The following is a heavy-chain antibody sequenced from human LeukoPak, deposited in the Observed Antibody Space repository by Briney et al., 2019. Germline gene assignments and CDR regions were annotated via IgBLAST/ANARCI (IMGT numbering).Heavy chain of an antibody. CDR1: GYTFTSYG. J-gene: IGHJ4*02. Sequence: ASVKVSCKASGYTFTSYGISWVRQAPGQGLEWMGWISAYNGNTNYAQKLQGRVTMTTDTSTSTAYMELRRLRSDDTAVYYCARFEAYYDILTGYSPFDYWGQGTLVTVSS. CDR3: ARFEAYYDILTGYSPFDY. D-gene: IGHD3-9*01. CDR2: ISAYNGNT. V-gene: IGHV1-18*01.